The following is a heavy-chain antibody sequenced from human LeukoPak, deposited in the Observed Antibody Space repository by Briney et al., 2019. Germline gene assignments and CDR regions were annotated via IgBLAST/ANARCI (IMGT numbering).Heavy chain of an antibody. J-gene: IGHJ4*02. D-gene: IGHD2-2*01. Sequence: ASVKVSCKASGYTFTSYGISWVRQAPGRGLEWMGWISAYNDNTNYAQKLQGRVTMTTDTSTSTAYMELRSLRSDDTAVYYCARVGIYCSSTSCYASDFDYWGQGTLVTVSS. CDR2: ISAYNDNT. CDR1: GYTFTSYG. CDR3: ARVGIYCSSTSCYASDFDY. V-gene: IGHV1-18*01.